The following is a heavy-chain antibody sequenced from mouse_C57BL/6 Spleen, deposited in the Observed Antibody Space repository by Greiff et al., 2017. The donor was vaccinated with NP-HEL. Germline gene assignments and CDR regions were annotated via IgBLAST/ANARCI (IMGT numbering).Heavy chain of an antibody. D-gene: IGHD1-1*01. V-gene: IGHV1-26*01. CDR1: GYTFTDYY. CDR3: ARLNYYGSSYWYFDV. J-gene: IGHJ1*03. Sequence: EVQLQQSGPELVKPGASVKISCKASGYTFTDYYMNWVKQSHGKSLEWIGDINPNNGGTSYNQKFKGKATLTVDKSSSTAYMERRSLTSEDSAVYYCARLNYYGSSYWYFDVWGTGTTVTVAS. CDR2: INPNNGGT.